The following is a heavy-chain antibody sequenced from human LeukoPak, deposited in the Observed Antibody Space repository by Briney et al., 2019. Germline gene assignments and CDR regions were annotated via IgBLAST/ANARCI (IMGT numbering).Heavy chain of an antibody. CDR3: ARGTWSAGMNMRGYYFDY. D-gene: IGHD6-19*01. CDR2: IYDSGST. J-gene: IGHJ4*02. Sequence: ASETLSLTCTVSGGSISSSSYYWGWIRQPPGEGLEWIGSIYDSGSTYNKPSLKSRVTISVDTSKNQFSLQLSSVTAADTAVYYCARGTWSAGMNMRGYYFDYWGQGALVTVSS. V-gene: IGHV4-39*07. CDR1: GGSISSSSYY.